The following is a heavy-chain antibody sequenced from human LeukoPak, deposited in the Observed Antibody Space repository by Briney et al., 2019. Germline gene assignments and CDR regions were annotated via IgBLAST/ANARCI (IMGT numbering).Heavy chain of an antibody. CDR2: IKEDGSEK. Sequence: GGSLRLSCAPSGFTFSNYWMSWVRQAPGKGLEGVANIKEDGSEKYYVDSVKGRFTISRDNAKNSLYLQMNSLRAEDTAVYYCAKGIGELSVYGMDVWGQGTTVTVSS. CDR1: GFTFSNYW. CDR3: AKGIGELSVYGMDV. D-gene: IGHD3-10*01. J-gene: IGHJ6*02. V-gene: IGHV3-7*05.